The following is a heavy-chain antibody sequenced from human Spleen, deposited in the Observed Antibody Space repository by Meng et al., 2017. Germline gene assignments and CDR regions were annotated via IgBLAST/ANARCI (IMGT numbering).Heavy chain of an antibody. J-gene: IGHJ4*02. CDR3: ARGGFLRLYYFDY. CDR2: ISYDGSNK. V-gene: IGHV3-30*01. CDR1: GFTFSSYA. D-gene: IGHD1-26*01. Sequence: QWQLVGSGGGVVQPGRSLRLSCAASGFTFSSYAMHWVRQATGKGLEWVAVISYDGSNKYYADSVKGRFTISRDNSKNTLYLQMNSLRAEDTAVYYCARGGFLRLYYFDYWGQGTLVTVSS.